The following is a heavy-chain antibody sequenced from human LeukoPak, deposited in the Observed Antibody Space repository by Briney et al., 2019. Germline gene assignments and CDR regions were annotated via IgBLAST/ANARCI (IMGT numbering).Heavy chain of an antibody. CDR1: GYSISSGFY. CDR2: IYHSGST. V-gene: IGHV4-38-2*02. Sequence: SETLSLTCTVSGYSISSGFYWGWIRQPPGKGLECIGSIYHSGSTYYNPSLKSRVTISVDTSKNQFSLNLSSVTAADTAMYYCARAVGTSRNLFDYWGQGTLVTVSS. D-gene: IGHD4-23*01. CDR3: ARAVGTSRNLFDY. J-gene: IGHJ4*02.